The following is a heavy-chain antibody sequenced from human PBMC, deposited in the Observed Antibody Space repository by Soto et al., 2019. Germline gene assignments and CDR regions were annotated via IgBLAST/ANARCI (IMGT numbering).Heavy chain of an antibody. D-gene: IGHD1-26*01. CDR3: AKDIGRAATGG. V-gene: IGHV3-74*01. Sequence: EVQLVESGGGLVQPGGSLRLSCAASGFTFSSYWMHWVRQAPGKGLVWVSRINSDGTITTYADSVKGRFTISRDNAKNTLYLQINSLRPEDTAMYYCAKDIGRAATGGWGQGTLVTVPS. J-gene: IGHJ4*02. CDR1: GFTFSSYW. CDR2: INSDGTIT.